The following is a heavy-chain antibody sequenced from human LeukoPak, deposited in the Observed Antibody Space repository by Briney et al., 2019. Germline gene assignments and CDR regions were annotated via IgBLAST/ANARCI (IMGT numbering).Heavy chain of an antibody. CDR3: ASTGLLEDY. Sequence: PSETLSLTCSVSGGSISSGDYYWSWIRQPPGKGLEWIGYIHYSRSTYYNPSLKSRVTISVDTSKNQFSLKLSSVTAADTAVYYCASTGLLEDYWGQGTLVTVSS. D-gene: IGHD3-9*01. CDR2: IHYSRST. V-gene: IGHV4-30-4*08. CDR1: GGSISSGDYY. J-gene: IGHJ4*02.